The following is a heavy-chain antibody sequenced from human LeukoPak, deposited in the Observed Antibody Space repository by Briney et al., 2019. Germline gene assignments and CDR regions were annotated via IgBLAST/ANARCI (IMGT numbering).Heavy chain of an antibody. D-gene: IGHD4-17*01. CDR2: MNPNSGNT. J-gene: IGHJ4*02. V-gene: IGHV1-8*01. Sequence: ASVKVSCKASGYTFTSYDINWVRQATGQGLEWMGWMNPNSGNTGYAQKFQGRVTMTRNTSISTAYMELSSLRSEDTAVYYCARSTTVTTKIGYWGQGTLVTVSS. CDR1: GYTFTSYD. CDR3: ARSTTVTTKIGY.